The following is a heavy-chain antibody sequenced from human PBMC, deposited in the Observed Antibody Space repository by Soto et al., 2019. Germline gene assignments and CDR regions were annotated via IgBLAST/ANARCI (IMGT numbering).Heavy chain of an antibody. Sequence: QVQLQQWGAGLLKPSETLSLTCAVYGGSFSGYFWSWIRQPPGKGLEWIGQINHSGSTNYNPSLKSRVTISVDTSKNHFSLKLSSVTAADTAVYYCALMGYCSGGSCYHYTWFDPWGRGTLVTVSS. CDR3: ALMGYCSGGSCYHYTWFDP. CDR1: GGSFSGYF. CDR2: INHSGST. J-gene: IGHJ5*02. V-gene: IGHV4-34*01. D-gene: IGHD2-15*01.